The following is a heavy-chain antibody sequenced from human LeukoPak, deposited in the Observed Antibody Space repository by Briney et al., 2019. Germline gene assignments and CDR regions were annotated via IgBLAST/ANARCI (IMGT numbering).Heavy chain of an antibody. D-gene: IGHD3-10*01. Sequence: GASVKASCKASGYTFTSYDINWVRQATGQGLEWMGWMNPNSGNTGYAQKFQGRVTMTRNTSISTAYMELSSLRSEDTAVYYCARRVGVRGVTARNWFDPWGQGTLVTVSS. CDR1: GYTFTSYD. V-gene: IGHV1-8*01. CDR3: ARRVGVRGVTARNWFDP. CDR2: MNPNSGNT. J-gene: IGHJ5*02.